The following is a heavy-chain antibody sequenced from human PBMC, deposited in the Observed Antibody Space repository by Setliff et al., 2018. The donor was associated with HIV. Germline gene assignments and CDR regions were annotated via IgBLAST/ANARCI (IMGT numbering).Heavy chain of an antibody. CDR3: ARGGVWGSSTSCPDY. Sequence: ASVKVSCKASGYTFTGYYFHWVRQAPGQGLEWMGWIDPNSGGTNYAQKFQGRVTMTRDTSISTTYMELTRLRSDDTTVYYCARGGVWGSSTSCPDYWGQGTLVTVSS. CDR1: GYTFTGYY. J-gene: IGHJ4*02. V-gene: IGHV1-2*02. D-gene: IGHD2-2*01. CDR2: IDPNSGGT.